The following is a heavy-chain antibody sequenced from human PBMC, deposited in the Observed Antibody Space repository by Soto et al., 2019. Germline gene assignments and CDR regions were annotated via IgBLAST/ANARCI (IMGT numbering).Heavy chain of an antibody. CDR2: IDPSDSYT. J-gene: IGHJ6*02. CDR3: ARQPLAGPDYYYYYGMDV. D-gene: IGHD6-13*01. CDR1: GYSFTSYW. Sequence: PGESLKISCKGSGYSFTSYWISWVRQMPGKGLEWMGRIDPSDSYTNYSPSFRGHVTISADKSISTAYLQWSSLKASDTAMYYCARQPLAGPDYYYYYGMDVWGQGTTVTVSS. V-gene: IGHV5-10-1*01.